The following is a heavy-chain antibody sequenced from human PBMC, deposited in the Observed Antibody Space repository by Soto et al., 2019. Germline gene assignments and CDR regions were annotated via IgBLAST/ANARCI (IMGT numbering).Heavy chain of an antibody. CDR1: GFNFSSHG. CDR3: AKGVIDRGANA. CDR2: ISSSGGQK. J-gene: IGHJ5*02. Sequence: GGSLRLSCAASGFNFSSHGLHWVRQAPGKGLEYVSSISSSGGQKFYAESVKGRFTISRDNSKGILHLQMNSLRAEDTAIYHCAKGVIDRGANAWGQGTVVTRLL. D-gene: IGHD2-8*01. V-gene: IGHV3-30*18.